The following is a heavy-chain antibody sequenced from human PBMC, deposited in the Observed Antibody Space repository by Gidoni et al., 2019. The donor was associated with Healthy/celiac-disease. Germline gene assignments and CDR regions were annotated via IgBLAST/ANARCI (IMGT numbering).Heavy chain of an antibody. CDR1: GFTFSSYG. J-gene: IGHJ4*02. V-gene: IGHV3-30*18. D-gene: IGHD3-3*01. Sequence: QVQLVESGGGVVQPGRSLRLSCAASGFTFSSYGMHWVRQAPGKGLEWVAVISYDGSNKYYADSVKGRFTISRDNSKNTLYLQMNSLRAEDTAVYYCAKEGPTILDYWGQGTLVTVSS. CDR2: ISYDGSNK. CDR3: AKEGPTILDY.